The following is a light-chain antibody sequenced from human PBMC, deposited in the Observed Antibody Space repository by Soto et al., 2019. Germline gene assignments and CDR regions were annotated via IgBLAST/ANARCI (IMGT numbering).Light chain of an antibody. CDR1: PSVSNS. J-gene: IGKJ1*01. Sequence: EIVLTQSPATMSLSPGERATLSCRASPSVSNSLAWYQHKPGQAPRLLIYDASNRATGVPTRFSGSGSGTDFTLTISSLLPDDFATYFCQQYKSYFRTFGQGTKVDIK. CDR2: DAS. CDR3: QQYKSYFRT. V-gene: IGKV3-11*01.